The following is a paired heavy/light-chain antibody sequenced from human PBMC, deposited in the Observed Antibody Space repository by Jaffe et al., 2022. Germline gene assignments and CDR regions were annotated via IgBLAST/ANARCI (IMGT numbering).Heavy chain of an antibody. CDR1: GYTFTNYG. CDR3: ARDIGYCSGGSCYPAGSLFDY. D-gene: IGHD2-15*01. CDR2: ISAYNGNT. V-gene: IGHV1-18*01. J-gene: IGHJ4*02. Sequence: QVQLVQSGAEVKKPGASVKVSCKASGYTFTNYGISWLRQAPGQGLEWMGWISAYNGNTNYAQKLQGRVTMTTDTSTSTAYMELRSLRSDDTAVYYCARDIGYCSGGSCYPAGSLFDYWGQGTLVAVSS.
Light chain of an antibody. V-gene: IGLV1-44*01. CDR1: SSHIGSNA. CDR2: SNN. J-gene: IGLJ3*02. Sequence: QSVLTQPPSASGTPGQRVTISCSGSSSHIGSNAVNWYQQLPGTAPKFLIYSNNQRPSGVPDRFSGSKSGTSASLAISGLQSEDEADYYCAAWDDSLNGWVFGGGTKLTVL. CDR3: AAWDDSLNGWV.